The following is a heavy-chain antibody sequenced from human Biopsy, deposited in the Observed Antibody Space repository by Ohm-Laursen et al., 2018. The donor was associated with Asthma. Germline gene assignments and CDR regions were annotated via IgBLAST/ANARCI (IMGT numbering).Heavy chain of an antibody. V-gene: IGHV1-69*13. CDR1: GGTFNTYV. CDR3: ARKAGSCISRTCYSLDF. Sequence: SVKVSCKSLGGTFNTYVIGWVRQAPGQGLEWIGGINSVFGTTTYPQKFQDRVTITADDSTSTVYMELNSLRSEDTAVYYCARKAGSCISRTCYSLDFWGQGTLVTVSS. J-gene: IGHJ4*02. CDR2: INSVFGTT. D-gene: IGHD2-2*01.